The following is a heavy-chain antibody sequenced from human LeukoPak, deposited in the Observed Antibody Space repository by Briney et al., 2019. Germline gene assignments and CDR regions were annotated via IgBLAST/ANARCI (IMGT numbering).Heavy chain of an antibody. Sequence: SETLSLTCTASGGSISSYYWSWIRQPAGRGLEWIGRIYSDGSSSYNPSLKSRVSMSVDTSKNQFSLKVTLVTAADTAVYYCAGGGFGAADVGLDVWGQGTTVSVSS. CDR3: AGGGFGAADVGLDV. CDR1: GGSISSYY. J-gene: IGHJ6*02. V-gene: IGHV4-4*07. CDR2: IYSDGSS. D-gene: IGHD3-16*01.